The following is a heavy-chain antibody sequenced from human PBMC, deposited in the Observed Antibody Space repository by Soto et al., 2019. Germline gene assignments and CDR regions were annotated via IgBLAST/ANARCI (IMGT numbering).Heavy chain of an antibody. D-gene: IGHD4-4*01. CDR1: GFTFSRYS. CDR2: ISGSSGDI. J-gene: IGHJ4*02. CDR3: AREDYSNYVGFDY. Sequence: PGGSLRLSCAASGFTFSRYSMNWVRQAPGKGLEWVSYISGSSGDIYYADSVKGRFTISRDNAKNSLYLQMNSLRDEDTAVYYCAREDYSNYVGFDYWGQGTLVTV. V-gene: IGHV3-48*02.